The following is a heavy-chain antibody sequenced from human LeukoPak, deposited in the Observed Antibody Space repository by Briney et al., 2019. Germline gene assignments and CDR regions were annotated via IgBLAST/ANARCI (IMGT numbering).Heavy chain of an antibody. V-gene: IGHV3-53*01. CDR1: EFTVSSNN. D-gene: IGHD2-15*01. CDR3: ARGEGYSPFDY. Sequence: GGSLRLSCAASEFTVSSNNMSWVRQAPGKGLEWVSVIYSGGSTYYADSVKGRFTISRDNSKNTLYLQMNSLRAEDTAVYYCARGEGYSPFDYWGQGTLVTVSS. J-gene: IGHJ4*02. CDR2: IYSGGST.